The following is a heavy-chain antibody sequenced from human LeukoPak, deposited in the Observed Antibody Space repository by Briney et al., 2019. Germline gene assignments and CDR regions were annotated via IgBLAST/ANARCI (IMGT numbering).Heavy chain of an antibody. Sequence: GGSLRLSCAASGFTFSDYYMSWIRQAPGKGLEWVSYISTGGNYTKDADSVKGRFTISRDNAKNSLFLRMSSLRVEDTAVYYCARPRTAWPSHWYFEVWGRGTLVTVSS. CDR1: GFTFSDYY. D-gene: IGHD1-1*01. J-gene: IGHJ2*01. CDR2: ISTGGNYT. CDR3: ARPRTAWPSHWYFEV. V-gene: IGHV3-11*03.